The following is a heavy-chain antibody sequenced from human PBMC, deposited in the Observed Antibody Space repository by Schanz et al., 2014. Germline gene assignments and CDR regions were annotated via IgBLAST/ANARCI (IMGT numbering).Heavy chain of an antibody. D-gene: IGHD6-6*01. CDR3: GRGFSRSYIDF. V-gene: IGHV1-46*03. CDR1: GYTFSFTSYN. CDR2: INSSGGGT. J-gene: IGHJ4*02. Sequence: QVQVEQSGPEVKKPGASVTVSCQASGYTFSFTSYNVHWVRQAPGQGLEWMGYINSSGGGTSYAQKFQDRLTMTRDASTSTVYMELSSLRSEDTAVYYCGRGFSRSYIDFWGQGTLITVSS.